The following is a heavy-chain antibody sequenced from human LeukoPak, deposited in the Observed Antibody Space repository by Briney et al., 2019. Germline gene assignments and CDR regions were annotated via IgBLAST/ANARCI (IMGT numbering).Heavy chain of an antibody. J-gene: IGHJ4*02. CDR1: GFTFSSYS. CDR3: ARDQHWPYDYVWGSYRFDY. V-gene: IGHV3-21*01. Sequence: PGGSLRLSCAASGFTFSSYSMNWVRQAPGKGLEWVSSISSSSSYIYYADSVKGRFTISRDNAKNSLYLQMNSLRAEDTAVYYRARDQHWPYDYVWGSYRFDYWGQGTLVTVSS. CDR2: ISSSSSYI. D-gene: IGHD3-16*02.